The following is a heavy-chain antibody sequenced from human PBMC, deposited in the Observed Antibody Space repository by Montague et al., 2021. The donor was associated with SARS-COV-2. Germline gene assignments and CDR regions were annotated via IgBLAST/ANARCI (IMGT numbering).Heavy chain of an antibody. CDR3: EGGEFFYCGSGKYYRSAVDD. V-gene: IGHV4-34*12. D-gene: IGHD3-10*01. CDR2: VINSGTT. Sequence: SETLSLTCHVYGASISGYYWCWVRQPPGKGMEWIVGVINSGTTNXNPPLKCRVTISIDSSNDRFSLRLTSLTAADTGVYYCEGGEFFYCGSGKYYRSAVDDWGQGTTVTVSS. J-gene: IGHJ6*02. CDR1: GASISGYY.